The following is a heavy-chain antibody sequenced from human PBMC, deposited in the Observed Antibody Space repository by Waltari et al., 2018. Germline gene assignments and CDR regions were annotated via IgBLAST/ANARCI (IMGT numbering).Heavy chain of an antibody. J-gene: IGHJ5*02. CDR3: ARDRGRGLYLDA. D-gene: IGHD2-15*01. V-gene: IGHV4-4*03. CDR1: GYSLTSPNW. CDR2: VLSTGKT. Sequence: QLQLQQSCPGLVKPPGTLSLSSPVSGYSLTSPNWWSWVRQSPQKGLGWIGQVLSTGKTNYSPSFARRVTMSLDASNYQFSLKVTSATAADTAVYYCARDRGRGLYLDAWGPGTLVTVSP.